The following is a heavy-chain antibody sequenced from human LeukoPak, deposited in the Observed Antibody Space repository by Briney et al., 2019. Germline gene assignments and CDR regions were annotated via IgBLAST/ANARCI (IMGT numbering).Heavy chain of an antibody. D-gene: IGHD2/OR15-2a*01. V-gene: IGHV4-38-2*02. Sequence: SETLSLTCTVSGYSISSGYYWGWIRQPPGNGLEWIGSIYHSGSTYYNPSLKSRVTVSVDTSKNQFSLKLSSVTAADTAVYYCARVGVGHSNDYWGQGTLVTVSS. CDR3: ARVGVGHSNDY. CDR1: GYSISSGYY. CDR2: IYHSGST. J-gene: IGHJ4*02.